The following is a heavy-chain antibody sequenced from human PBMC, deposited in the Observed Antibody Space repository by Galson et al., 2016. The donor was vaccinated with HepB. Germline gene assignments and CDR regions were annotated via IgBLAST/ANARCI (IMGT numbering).Heavy chain of an antibody. CDR1: GFTFTSFF. J-gene: IGHJ4*02. CDR2: VNPTDGRT. Sequence: SVKVSCKASGFTFTSFFMHWVRQAPGQGLEWMGMVNPTDGRTTYARDFQGRAPLTSDTSTSTVYLDLGTLSSEDTAVYYCAPIRGHFTDGFDYWGQGTLVTVS. CDR3: APIRGHFTDGFDY. D-gene: IGHD2-8*01. V-gene: IGHV1-46*01.